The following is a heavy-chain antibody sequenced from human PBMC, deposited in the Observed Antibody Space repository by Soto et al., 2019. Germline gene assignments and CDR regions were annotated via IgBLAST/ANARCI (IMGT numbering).Heavy chain of an antibody. CDR2: IIPILGIA. CDR3: ARFCNEIRCRKGFDP. CDR1: GGTFSSYT. J-gene: IGHJ5*02. D-gene: IGHD4-17*01. Sequence: ASVKVSCKASGGTFSSYTISWVRQAPGQGLEWMGRIIPILGIANYAQKFQGRVTITADKSTSTAYMELSSLRSEDTAVYYCARFCNEIRCRKGFDPWGHGTLVTVSS. V-gene: IGHV1-69*02.